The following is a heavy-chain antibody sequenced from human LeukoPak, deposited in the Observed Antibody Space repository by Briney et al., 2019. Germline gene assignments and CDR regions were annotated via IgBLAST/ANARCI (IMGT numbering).Heavy chain of an antibody. D-gene: IGHD2-2*01. CDR3: ARSVVVPAAMVGVEYYFDY. Sequence: SVKVSCKASGGTFSSYAISWVRQAPGQGLEWMGGIIPIFGTANYAQKFQGRVTITADESTSTAYMELSSLRSEDTAVYYCARSVVVPAAMVGVEYYFDYWGQGTLVTVSS. CDR1: GGTFSSYA. V-gene: IGHV1-69*01. CDR2: IIPIFGTA. J-gene: IGHJ4*02.